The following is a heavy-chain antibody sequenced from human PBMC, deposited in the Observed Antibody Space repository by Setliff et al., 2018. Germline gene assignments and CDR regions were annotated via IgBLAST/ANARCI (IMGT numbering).Heavy chain of an antibody. D-gene: IGHD6-6*01. J-gene: IGHJ4*02. V-gene: IGHV3-23*01. CDR1: GFTFSSYA. CDR3: AKDSSSWARGIY. CDR2: ITGGGGRT. Sequence: GGSLRLSCAASGFTFSSYAMSWVRQTPGKGLEWVSAITGGGGRTFYADSVKGRFTISRDNSKKTLYLQMNSLRAEDTAVYYCAKDSSSWARGIYWGQGTLVTVSS.